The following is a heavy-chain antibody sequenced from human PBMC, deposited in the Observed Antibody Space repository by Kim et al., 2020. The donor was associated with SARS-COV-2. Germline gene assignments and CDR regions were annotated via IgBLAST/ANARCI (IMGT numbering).Heavy chain of an antibody. CDR3: ARHEAPGDSGSYSDDYWFDP. Sequence: SETLSLTCTVSGGSISSYYWSWIRQPPGKGLEWIGYIYYSGSTNYNPSLKSRVTISVDTSKNQFSLKLSSVTAADTVVYYCARHEAPGDSGSYSDDYWFDPWGQGTLVTVSS. D-gene: IGHD1-26*01. V-gene: IGHV4-59*08. CDR2: IYYSGST. CDR1: GGSISSYY. J-gene: IGHJ5*02.